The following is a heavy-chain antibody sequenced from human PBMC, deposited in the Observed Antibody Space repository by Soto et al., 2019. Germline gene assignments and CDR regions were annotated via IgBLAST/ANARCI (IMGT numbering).Heavy chain of an antibody. J-gene: IGHJ4*02. Sequence: GGSLRLSCAASGFTFSSYSMNWVRQAPGKGLEWVSSISSSSSYIYYADSVKGRFTISRDNAKNSLYLQMNSLRAEDTAVYYCARDYAYDSSGYYNHDYWGQGTLVTVSS. D-gene: IGHD3-22*01. V-gene: IGHV3-21*01. CDR1: GFTFSSYS. CDR2: ISSSSSYI. CDR3: ARDYAYDSSGYYNHDY.